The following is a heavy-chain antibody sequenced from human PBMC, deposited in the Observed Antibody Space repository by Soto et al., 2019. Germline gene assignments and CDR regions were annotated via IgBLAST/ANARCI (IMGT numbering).Heavy chain of an antibody. J-gene: IGHJ6*02. CDR3: ARELRFGEDYYGMDV. D-gene: IGHD3-10*01. CDR2: IYYSGST. V-gene: IGHV4-31*03. Sequence: QVQLQESGPGLVKPSQTLSLTCTVSGGSISSGGYYWSWIRQHPGTGLEWIGYIYYSGSTYYNPSLKSRVTISVDTSKNQFSLKLSSVTAADTAVYYCARELRFGEDYYGMDVWGQGTTVTVSS. CDR1: GGSISSGGYY.